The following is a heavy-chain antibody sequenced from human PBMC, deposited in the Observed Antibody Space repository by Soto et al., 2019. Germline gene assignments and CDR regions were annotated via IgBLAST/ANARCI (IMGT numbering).Heavy chain of an antibody. Sequence: QVQLVQSGAEVKKPGSSVKVSCKASGGTFNTYNINWVRQAPGQGLEWMGGILPIFGTTNYAQRFQGRVTITADDSTSTAYIEFSSLRSEDTAVYYCARDETGDSYYYYYGMDVWGQGTTVTVTS. V-gene: IGHV1-69*01. CDR1: GGTFNTYN. D-gene: IGHD7-27*01. CDR3: ARDETGDSYYYYYGMDV. CDR2: ILPIFGTT. J-gene: IGHJ6*02.